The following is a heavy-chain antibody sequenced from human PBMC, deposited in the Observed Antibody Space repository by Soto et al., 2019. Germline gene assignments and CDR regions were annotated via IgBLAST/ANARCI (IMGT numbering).Heavy chain of an antibody. Sequence: WASVKVSCKASGYTFTGYYMHWVRQAPGQGLEWMGWINPNSGGTNYAQKFQGWVTMTRDTSISTAYMELSRLRSDDTAVYYCARGGLSITMVRGVINGMDVWGQGTTVTVSS. CDR2: INPNSGGT. D-gene: IGHD3-10*01. V-gene: IGHV1-2*04. CDR3: ARGGLSITMVRGVINGMDV. J-gene: IGHJ6*02. CDR1: GYTFTGYY.